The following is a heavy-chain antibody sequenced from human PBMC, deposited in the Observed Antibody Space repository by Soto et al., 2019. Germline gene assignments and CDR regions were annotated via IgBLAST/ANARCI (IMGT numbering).Heavy chain of an antibody. CDR2: ISVDNGNT. Sequence: ASVKVSCKASGYTFSSYGITWVRQAPGQGLEWVGWISVDNGNTYYAQNLQGRVTLTTDTSTSTAYVELTSLTSDDTAVYYCARDLFSTGFTPFDYCGHGTLVTVSS. CDR3: ARDLFSTGFTPFDY. V-gene: IGHV1-18*04. CDR1: GYTFSSYG. D-gene: IGHD6-19*01. J-gene: IGHJ4*01.